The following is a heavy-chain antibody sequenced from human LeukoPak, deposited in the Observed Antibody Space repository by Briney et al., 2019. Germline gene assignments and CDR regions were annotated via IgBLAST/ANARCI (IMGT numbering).Heavy chain of an antibody. Sequence: GGSLRLSCAASGFTFSSYSMNWVRQAPGKGLEWVSSISSSSSYIYYADSVKDRFTISRDNAKNSLYLQMNSLRAEDTAVYYCARDIGGDRGYFDYWGQGTLVTVSS. CDR1: GFTFSSYS. CDR2: ISSSSSYI. V-gene: IGHV3-21*01. J-gene: IGHJ4*02. CDR3: ARDIGGDRGYFDY. D-gene: IGHD2-21*02.